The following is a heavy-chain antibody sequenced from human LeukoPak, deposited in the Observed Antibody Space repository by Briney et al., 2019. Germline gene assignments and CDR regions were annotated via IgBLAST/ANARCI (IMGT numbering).Heavy chain of an antibody. J-gene: IGHJ4*02. CDR1: GYSISSGYY. CDR2: IYHSGST. D-gene: IGHD3-22*01. V-gene: IGHV4-38-2*01. CDR3: ARPSNGYYRVDY. Sequence: SETLSLTCAVSGYSISSGYYWGWIRQPPGKGLEWIGSIYHSGSTYYNPSLKSRVTISVDTSKNQFSLKLSSVTAADTAVYYCARPSNGYYRVDYWGQGTLVTVSS.